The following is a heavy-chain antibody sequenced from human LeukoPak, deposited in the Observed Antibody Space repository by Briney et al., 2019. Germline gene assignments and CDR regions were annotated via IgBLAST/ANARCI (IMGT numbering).Heavy chain of an antibody. J-gene: IGHJ1*01. CDR3: ARGSCTITPCYISEQLFQY. CDR2: ISDESDYI. V-gene: IGHV3-21*01. Sequence: GGSLRLSCEASGFTFSSDNMNWVRQAPGEGLEWVSSISDESDYIYYADSVKGRFTVSRDNARNSLNLQMNSLRVEDTAVYYCARGSCTITPCYISEQLFQYWGQGTLVTVSS. D-gene: IGHD2-8*01. CDR1: GFTFSSDN.